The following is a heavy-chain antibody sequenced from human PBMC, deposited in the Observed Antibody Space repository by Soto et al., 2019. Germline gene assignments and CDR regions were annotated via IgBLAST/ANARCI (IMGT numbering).Heavy chain of an antibody. J-gene: IGHJ4*02. CDR2: IYWNDEA. V-gene: IGHV2-5*01. Sequence: QITLEESGPTLVRPTQTLTLTCTVSGFSLSTDAVGVAWIRQPPGKALEWLALIYWNDEARYKSSLNNRLTITKDTSKNQVVLRTTDMAPLDTATYFCAHRIAAPGRTLDYWGQGILVNVSS. CDR3: AHRIAAPGRTLDY. D-gene: IGHD6-13*01. CDR1: GFSLSTDAVG.